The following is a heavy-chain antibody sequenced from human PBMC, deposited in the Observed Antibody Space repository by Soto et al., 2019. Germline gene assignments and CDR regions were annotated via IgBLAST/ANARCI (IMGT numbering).Heavy chain of an antibody. CDR1: GYTFTSYG. V-gene: IGHV1-18*01. CDR3: ARGGRGYSSSAFDY. Sequence: ASVKVSCKASGYTFTSYGISWVRQAPGQGLEWMGWISAYNGNTNYAQKLQGRVTITADKSTSTAYMELSSLRSEDTAVYYCARGGRGYSSSAFDYWGQGTLVTVSS. J-gene: IGHJ4*02. CDR2: ISAYNGNT. D-gene: IGHD6-6*01.